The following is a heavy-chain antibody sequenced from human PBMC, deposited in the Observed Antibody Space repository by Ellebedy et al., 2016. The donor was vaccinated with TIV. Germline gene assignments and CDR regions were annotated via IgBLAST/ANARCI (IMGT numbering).Heavy chain of an antibody. CDR3: ARHASYYDSSGYSGYYFDY. CDR1: GGSISSSSYY. J-gene: IGHJ4*02. CDR2: NYFSGST. Sequence: MPSETLSLTCTVSGGSISSSSYYWGWIRQPPEKALEWIGRNYFSGSTYCNPSLKSRVTTSVDTSKNQFSLKLSSVTAADTAVYYCARHASYYDSSGYSGYYFDYWGQGTLVTVSS. D-gene: IGHD3-22*01. V-gene: IGHV4-39*01.